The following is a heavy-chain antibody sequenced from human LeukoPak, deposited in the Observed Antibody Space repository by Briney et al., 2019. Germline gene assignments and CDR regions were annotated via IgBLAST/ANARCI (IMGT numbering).Heavy chain of an antibody. CDR2: INHSGST. V-gene: IGHV4-34*01. J-gene: IGHJ4*02. Sequence: SETLSLTCAVYGGSFSGYYWSWIRQPPGKGLEWIGEINHSGSTNYNPSLKSRVTISVDTSKNQFSLRLSSVTVADTAVYYCARGLIDGHNSHSLDYWAREPWSPSPQ. D-gene: IGHD5-24*01. CDR3: ARGLIDGHNSHSLDY. CDR1: GGSFSGYY.